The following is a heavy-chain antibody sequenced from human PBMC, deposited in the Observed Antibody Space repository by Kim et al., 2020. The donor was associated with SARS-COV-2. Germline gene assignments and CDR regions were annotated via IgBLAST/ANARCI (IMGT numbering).Heavy chain of an antibody. CDR1: GFAFSSYG. Sequence: GGSLRLSCAASGFAFSSYGMHWVRQAPGKGLEWVAVISYDGSNKYYADSVKGRFTISRDNSKNTLYLQMNSLRAEDTAVYYCAKDSPHYCSSTSCYVEYFQHWGQGTLVTVSS. CDR2: ISYDGSNK. J-gene: IGHJ1*01. CDR3: AKDSPHYCSSTSCYVEYFQH. D-gene: IGHD2-2*01. V-gene: IGHV3-30*18.